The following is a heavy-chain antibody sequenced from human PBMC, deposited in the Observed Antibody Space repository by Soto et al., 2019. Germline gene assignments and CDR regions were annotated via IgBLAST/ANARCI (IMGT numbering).Heavy chain of an antibody. CDR3: GRGRSGELFSFY. CDR2: IGPKIGGT. J-gene: IGHJ1*01. V-gene: IGHV1-2*02. Sequence: GGSVNISCKASGYTFSGYYIHWVRQAPGQAPEWVGEIGPKIGGTRYAQKFQGRVTMTKDTSITTVYMELRNLSPDDTAVYFCGRGRSGELFSFYLGHGNMVPVSS. D-gene: IGHD3-10*01. CDR1: GYTFSGYY.